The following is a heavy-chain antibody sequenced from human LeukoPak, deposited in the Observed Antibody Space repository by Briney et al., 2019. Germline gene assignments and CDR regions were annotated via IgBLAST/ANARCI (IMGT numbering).Heavy chain of an antibody. CDR2: IYHSGST. CDR1: GYSISSGYY. Sequence: SETLSLTCTVSGYSISSGYYWGWIRQPPGKGLEWIGSIYHSGSTYYNPSLKSRVTISVDTSKNQFSLKLSSVTAADTAVYYCARAFVGATHDYWGQGTLVTVSS. V-gene: IGHV4-38-2*02. J-gene: IGHJ4*02. CDR3: ARAFVGATHDY. D-gene: IGHD1-26*01.